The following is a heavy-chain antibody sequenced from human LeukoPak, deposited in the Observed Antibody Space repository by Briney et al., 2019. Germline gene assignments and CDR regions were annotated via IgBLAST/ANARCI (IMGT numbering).Heavy chain of an antibody. V-gene: IGHV3-30*02. J-gene: IGHJ4*02. Sequence: PGGSLRLSCAASGFTFSSYMMSWVRQAPGKGLDWVAFVRYDGNNPYYSASVKGRFTISRDNSKNTVLLQMNNLRLEDAAVYYCARGSRYGDYPYYCDFWGQGTLVTVSS. D-gene: IGHD4-17*01. CDR2: VRYDGNNP. CDR3: ARGSRYGDYPYYCDF. CDR1: GFTFSSYM.